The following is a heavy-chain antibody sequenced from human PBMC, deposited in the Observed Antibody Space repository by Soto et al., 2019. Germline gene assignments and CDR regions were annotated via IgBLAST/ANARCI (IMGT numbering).Heavy chain of an antibody. CDR3: ARDPVGVTHFDY. CDR1: GDSISSYY. D-gene: IGHD1-26*01. CDR2: IYYMGRT. V-gene: IGHV4-59*01. Sequence: SETLSLTCTVSGDSISSYYWSWIRQPPGKGLEWIGYIYYMGRTNYNPSLRSRVTMSIDTSRNQFSLKLRSVTAADTAVYYCARDPVGVTHFDYWGQGALVTVSS. J-gene: IGHJ4*02.